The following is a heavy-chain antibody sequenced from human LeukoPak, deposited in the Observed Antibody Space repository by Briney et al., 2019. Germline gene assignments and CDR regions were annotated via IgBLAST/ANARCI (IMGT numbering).Heavy chain of an antibody. Sequence: ASVKVSCKASGYTFTGQYMHWVRQAPGQGLEWMGWINPNTGVTNYAQRLQGRVTMTRDTSISTAYMELSRLRSDDTAVYYCARAWYSSSWYLVYWGQGTLVTVSS. D-gene: IGHD6-13*01. V-gene: IGHV1-2*02. J-gene: IGHJ4*02. CDR2: INPNTGVT. CDR1: GYTFTGQY. CDR3: ARAWYSSSWYLVY.